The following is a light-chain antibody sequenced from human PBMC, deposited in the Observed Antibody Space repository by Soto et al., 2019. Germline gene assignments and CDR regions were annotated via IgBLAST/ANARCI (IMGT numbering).Light chain of an antibody. J-gene: IGLJ1*01. CDR2: STS. V-gene: IGLV1-44*01. CDR3: AAWDDRLDVYV. Sequence: QLVLTQPPSASGTPGQIVAISCSGSSSNIGSNTVTWYQQLPGTAPKLLIYSTSPRSSGVPGRFSGSKSGASASLSISGLQSEDEADYYCAAWDDRLDVYVFGTGTQLTVL. CDR1: SSNIGSNT.